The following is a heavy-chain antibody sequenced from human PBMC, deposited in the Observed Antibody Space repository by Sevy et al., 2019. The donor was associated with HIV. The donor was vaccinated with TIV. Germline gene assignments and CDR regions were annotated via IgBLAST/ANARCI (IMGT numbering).Heavy chain of an antibody. V-gene: IGHV3-33*01. CDR3: VGEGGGQWSRNWDY. D-gene: IGHD6-19*01. CDR1: GFTFSNYG. J-gene: IGHJ4*02. Sequence: GGSLRLSCAASGFTFSNYGMHWVRQAPGKGLEWVAIIWYDGSNKYYADSVKGRFTISRDNSKNTLYLQINSLRSEDTSVFYGVGEGGGQWSRNWDYGGQGTLVTVS. CDR2: IWYDGSNK.